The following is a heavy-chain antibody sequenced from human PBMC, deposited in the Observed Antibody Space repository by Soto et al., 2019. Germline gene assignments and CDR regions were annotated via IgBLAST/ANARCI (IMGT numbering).Heavy chain of an antibody. V-gene: IGHV3-21*01. CDR3: TRDASRDSSARGWFDP. CDR1: GFTFRSFT. D-gene: IGHD6-13*01. J-gene: IGHJ5*02. CDR2: ISSNSAYI. Sequence: GGSLRLSCAASGFTFRSFTMYWVRQAPGKGLEWVSTISSNSAYIYYTDALRGRFTISRDNAKNSLHLQMNSLRAEDTAVYYCTRDASRDSSARGWFDPWGPGTLVTVPQ.